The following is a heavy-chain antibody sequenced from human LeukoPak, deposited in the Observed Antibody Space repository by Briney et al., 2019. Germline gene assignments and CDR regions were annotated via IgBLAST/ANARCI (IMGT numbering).Heavy chain of an antibody. CDR2: INPSVGST. V-gene: IGHV1-46*01. J-gene: IGHJ4*02. D-gene: IGHD3-16*02. CDR1: GDTFTRYY. CDR3: ARSRLGLRLGELSFLDY. Sequence: ASVKVSCKASGDTFTRYYMHWVRQAPGQGLERMGKINPSVGSTSYEQKFQGRVTRTRNTSTNTVYMELSSLRSEDTAVYYCARSRLGLRLGELSFLDYWGQGTLVTVSS.